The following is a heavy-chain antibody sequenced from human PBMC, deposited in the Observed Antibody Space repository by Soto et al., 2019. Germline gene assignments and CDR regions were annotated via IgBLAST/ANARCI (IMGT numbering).Heavy chain of an antibody. CDR3: AEGGSYHDY. Sequence: EVQLVESGGGLVQPGGSLRLSCAASGLIFSSYWMTWVRQAPGKGLEWVANIKHDGSEKYYVDSAKGRFTISRDNAKNSVYLQMNSLRAEDTAAYYCAEGGSYHDYWGQGTLVTVFS. D-gene: IGHD1-26*01. CDR2: IKHDGSEK. CDR1: GLIFSSYW. V-gene: IGHV3-7*05. J-gene: IGHJ4*02.